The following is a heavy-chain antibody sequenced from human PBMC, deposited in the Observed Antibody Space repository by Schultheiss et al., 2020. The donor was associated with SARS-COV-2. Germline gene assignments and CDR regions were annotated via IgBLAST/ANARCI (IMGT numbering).Heavy chain of an antibody. V-gene: IGHV3-53*01. CDR2: IYSGGST. CDR3: AREVLSGRFLEWLIDY. J-gene: IGHJ4*02. CDR1: GFTVSSNY. D-gene: IGHD3-3*01. Sequence: GGSLRLSCAASGFTVSSNYMSWVRQAPGKGLEWVSVIYSGGSTYYADSVKGRFTISRDNSKNTLYLQMNSLRAEDTAVYYCAREVLSGRFLEWLIDYWGQGTLVTVSS.